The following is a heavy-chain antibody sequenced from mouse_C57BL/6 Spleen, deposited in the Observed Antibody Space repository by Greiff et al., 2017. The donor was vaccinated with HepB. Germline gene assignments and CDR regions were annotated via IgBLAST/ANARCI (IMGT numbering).Heavy chain of an antibody. CDR1: GFTFSDYY. J-gene: IGHJ1*03. Sequence: EVKLVESEGGLVQPGSSMKLSCTASGFTFSDYYMAWVRQVPEKGLEWVANINYDGSSTYYLDSLKSRFIISRDNAKNILYLQMSSLKSEDTATYYCAREDGYGGYFDVWGTGTTVTVSS. CDR2: INYDGSST. D-gene: IGHD2-2*01. CDR3: AREDGYGGYFDV. V-gene: IGHV5-16*01.